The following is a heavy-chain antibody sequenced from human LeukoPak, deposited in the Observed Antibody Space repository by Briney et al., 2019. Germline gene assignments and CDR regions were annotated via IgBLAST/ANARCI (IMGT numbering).Heavy chain of an antibody. CDR1: GGSFSGYY. CDR2: INHSGST. J-gene: IGHJ4*02. V-gene: IGHV4-34*01. D-gene: IGHD2-2*01. Sequence: SDTLSLTCAVYGGSFSGYYWSWIRQPPGKGLEWIGEINHSGSTNYNPSLKSRVTISVDTSKNQFSLKLSSVTAADTAVYYCASQRAGYCSSTSCYSDYWGQGTLVTVSS. CDR3: ASQRAGYCSSTSCYSDY.